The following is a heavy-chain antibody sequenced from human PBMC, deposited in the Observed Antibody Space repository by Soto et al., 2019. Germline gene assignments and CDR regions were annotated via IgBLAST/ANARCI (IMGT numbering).Heavy chain of an antibody. D-gene: IGHD6-13*01. J-gene: IGHJ6*04. CDR3: ARGQRSSWRYYYYGMEV. CDR2: INHSGST. Sequence: SETLSLTGAVYGGSFSGYYWSWIRQPPGKGLEWIGEINHSGSTNYNPSLKGRVTISVDTSKNQFSLKLSSVTAADTAVYYCARGQRSSWRYYYYGMEVWRKGPTVTVCS. V-gene: IGHV4-34*01. CDR1: GGSFSGYY.